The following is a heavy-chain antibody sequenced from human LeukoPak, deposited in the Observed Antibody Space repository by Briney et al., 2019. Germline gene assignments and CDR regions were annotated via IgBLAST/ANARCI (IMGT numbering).Heavy chain of an antibody. D-gene: IGHD1-14*01. CDR1: GYTFTSYY. CDR2: INPSGGST. J-gene: IGHJ4*02. Sequence: ASVKVSCKASGYTFTSYYMHWVRQAPGQGLEWMGIINPSGGSTSYAQKFQGRVTMTRDTSTSTVYMELSSLGSEDTAVYYCARQVTTGGFDYWGQGTLVTVSS. CDR3: ARQVTTGGFDY. V-gene: IGHV1-46*01.